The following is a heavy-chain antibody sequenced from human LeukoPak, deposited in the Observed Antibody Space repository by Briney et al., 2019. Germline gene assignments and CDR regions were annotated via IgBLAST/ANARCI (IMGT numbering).Heavy chain of an antibody. CDR3: AKDTRQQLYYYDSSGYYLLNWFDP. V-gene: IGHV3-23*01. CDR1: GFTFSSYA. CDR2: ISGSGGST. D-gene: IGHD3-22*01. J-gene: IGHJ5*02. Sequence: GGSLRLSCAASGFTFSSYAMSWVRQAPGKGLEWVSAISGSGGSTYYADSVKGRFTISRDNSKNTLYLQMNSLRAEDTAVYYCAKDTRQQLYYYDSSGYYLLNWFDPWGQGTLDTVSS.